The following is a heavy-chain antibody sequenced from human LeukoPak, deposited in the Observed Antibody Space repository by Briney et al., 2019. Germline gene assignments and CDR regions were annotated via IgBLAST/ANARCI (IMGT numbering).Heavy chain of an antibody. Sequence: AETLSLTCTASGCSISSYYWSWIRQPPGKGLEWIWYIYYSGSTNYNPSLKSRVTISVDTSKNQFSLKLSSVTAADTAVYYCARGTAMVKTHPFDYWGQGTLVTVSS. V-gene: IGHV4-59*01. CDR1: GCSISSYY. J-gene: IGHJ4*02. CDR3: ARGTAMVKTHPFDY. D-gene: IGHD5-18*01. CDR2: IYYSGST.